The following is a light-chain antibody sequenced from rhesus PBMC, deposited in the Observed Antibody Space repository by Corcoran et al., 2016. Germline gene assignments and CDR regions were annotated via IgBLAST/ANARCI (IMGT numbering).Light chain of an antibody. CDR2: EAY. CDR3: QHSYSTPHS. J-gene: IGKJ2*01. CDR1: QGITND. Sequence: DIQMTQSPSSLSASVGDRVTITCRASQGITNDLAWYQQKQGETPKLEIYEAYSWQSGIPSRFSGSGSGTVFTLPISSLQSEDVATYYCQHSYSTPHSFGQGTKVEIK. V-gene: IGKV1-25*01.